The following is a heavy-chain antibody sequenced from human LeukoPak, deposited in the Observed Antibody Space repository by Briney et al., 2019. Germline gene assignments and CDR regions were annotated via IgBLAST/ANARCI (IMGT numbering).Heavy chain of an antibody. J-gene: IGHJ6*03. V-gene: IGHV4-59*01. D-gene: IGHD3-10*01. CDR1: GGSISSYY. CDR3: AREIKRFYYGSGSYYYYYYMDV. CDR2: IYYSGST. Sequence: PSETLSLTCTVPGGSISSYYWSWIRQPPGKGLEWIGYIYYSGSTNYNPSLKSRVTISVDTSKNQFSLKLSPVTAADTAVYYCAREIKRFYYGSGSYYYYYYMDVWGKGTTVTVSS.